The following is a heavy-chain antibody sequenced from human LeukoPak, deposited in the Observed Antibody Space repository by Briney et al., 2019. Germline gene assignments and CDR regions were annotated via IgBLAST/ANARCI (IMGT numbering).Heavy chain of an antibody. V-gene: IGHV1-18*04. D-gene: IGHD3-10*01. Sequence: ASVKVSCKASGYTFTSYYMHWVRQAPGQGLEWMGWISAYNGNTSYAQKLQGRVTMTTDTSTSTAYMELRSLRSGDTAVYYCARVTRERITMVRGVITPYFDYWGQGTLVTVSS. CDR1: GYTFTSYY. CDR2: ISAYNGNT. CDR3: ARVTRERITMVRGVITPYFDY. J-gene: IGHJ4*02.